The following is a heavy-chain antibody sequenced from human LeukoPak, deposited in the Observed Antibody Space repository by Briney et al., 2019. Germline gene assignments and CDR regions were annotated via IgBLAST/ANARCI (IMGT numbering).Heavy chain of an antibody. CDR1: GDSVSSNSAT. V-gene: IGHV6-1*01. CDR3: ARTISTHYTFDI. CDR2: TYYRSKWYN. D-gene: IGHD3-3*02. J-gene: IGHJ3*02. Sequence: SQTLSLTCAISGDSVSSNSATWNWIRQSPSRGLEWLGRTYYRSKWYNEYAVSAKSRITINPDTSKNQFSLQLNSVAPEDTAVYYCARTISTHYTFDIRGQGTLVTVSS.